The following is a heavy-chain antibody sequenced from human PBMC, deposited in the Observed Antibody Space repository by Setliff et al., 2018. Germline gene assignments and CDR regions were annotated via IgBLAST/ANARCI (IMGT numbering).Heavy chain of an antibody. Sequence: GGSLRLSCAASGFTFSSLWMSWVRQAPGKGLEWVANINQGGGEQFYVDSVKGRFTISRDNAKNSLYLQMNSLRAEDTAVYYCASGARSGYDYNDYWGQGTLVTVSS. J-gene: IGHJ4*02. CDR3: ASGARSGYDYNDY. V-gene: IGHV3-7*01. CDR1: GFTFSSLW. CDR2: INQGGGEQ. D-gene: IGHD5-12*01.